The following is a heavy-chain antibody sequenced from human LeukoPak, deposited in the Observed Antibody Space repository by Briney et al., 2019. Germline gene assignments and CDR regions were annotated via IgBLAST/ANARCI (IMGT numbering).Heavy chain of an antibody. Sequence: PSETLSLTCAVYGESFSGYYWSWIRRPPGKGLEWIGEINRNGTTNYNPSLKSRVTISIDTSKNQFSLKLSSVTAADTAVYYCARDCSSTSCYDAFDIWGQGTMVTVSS. D-gene: IGHD2-2*01. V-gene: IGHV4-34*01. J-gene: IGHJ3*02. CDR3: ARDCSSTSCYDAFDI. CDR2: INRNGTT. CDR1: GESFSGYY.